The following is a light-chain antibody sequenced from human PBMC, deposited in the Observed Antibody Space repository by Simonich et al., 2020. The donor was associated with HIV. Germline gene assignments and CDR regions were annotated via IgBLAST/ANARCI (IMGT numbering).Light chain of an antibody. V-gene: IGLV8-61*01. Sequence: QTVVTQEPSFSVSPGGTVTLTCGLSSGSVSTSYFPSWYQQTPGQSPRTLIYNTNTRSSEVPDRFSGSILGNKAALTITGAQADDECDYYCALHMGGGIRVFGEGTKLTVI. CDR3: ALHMGGGIRV. CDR2: NTN. J-gene: IGLJ3*02. CDR1: SGSVSTSYF.